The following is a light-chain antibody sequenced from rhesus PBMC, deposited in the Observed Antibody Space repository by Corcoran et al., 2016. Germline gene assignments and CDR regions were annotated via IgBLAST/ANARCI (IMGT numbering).Light chain of an antibody. CDR2: RAS. CDR1: QSFGSS. J-gene: IGKJ4*01. Sequence: DIQMTQSPSSLSASVGDTVTITCRASQSFGSSLAWYQQKPGKAPKLLIYRASSLESGVPSRFSGSKSGTDFTLTISSLQPEDIASYYCQQYYSYPLTFGGGTKVEIK. V-gene: IGKV1-46*01. CDR3: QQYYSYPLT.